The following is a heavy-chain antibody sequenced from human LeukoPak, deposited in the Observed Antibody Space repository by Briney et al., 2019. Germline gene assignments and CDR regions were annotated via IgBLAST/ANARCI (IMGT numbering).Heavy chain of an antibody. J-gene: IGHJ5*02. V-gene: IGHV3-30*02. CDR2: IRADGSNK. CDR1: GFTFSNYA. CDR3: AREIMITFGGVIVTSNWFDP. D-gene: IGHD3-16*02. Sequence: GGSLRLSCAASGFTFSNYAMHWVRQAPGKGLEWVAFIRADGSNKYYADSVKGRFTISRDNSKNTLYLQMNSLRAEDTAVYYCAREIMITFGGVIVTSNWFDPWGQGTLVTVSS.